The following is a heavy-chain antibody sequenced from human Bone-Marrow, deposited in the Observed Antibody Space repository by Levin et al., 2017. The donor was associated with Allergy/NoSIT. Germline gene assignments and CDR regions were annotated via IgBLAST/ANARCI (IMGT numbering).Heavy chain of an antibody. D-gene: IGHD2-15*01. CDR2: IYSGGST. Sequence: GESLKISCAVSGFTVSSNYMSWVRQAPGKGLEWVSVIYSGGSTSYADSVKGRFTISRDNSKDTLYLQMDSLRAEDTAVYYCARAKDEDYFDYWGQGTLVTVSS. CDR3: ARAKDEDYFDY. CDR1: GFTVSSNY. J-gene: IGHJ4*02. V-gene: IGHV3-53*01.